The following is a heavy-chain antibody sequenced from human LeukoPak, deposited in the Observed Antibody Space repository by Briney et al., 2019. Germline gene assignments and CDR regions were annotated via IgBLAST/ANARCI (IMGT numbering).Heavy chain of an antibody. CDR1: GGSISSYY. CDR2: IYYSGST. CDR3: ARYYGSGSYYNVGLYWFDP. Sequence: SETLSLTCTVSGGSISSYYWSWIRQPPGKGLEWIGYIYYSGSTNYNPSLKSRVTISVDTSKNQFSLKLSSVTAADTAVYYCARYYGSGSYYNVGLYWFDPWGQGTLVTVSS. D-gene: IGHD3-10*01. V-gene: IGHV4-59*01. J-gene: IGHJ5*02.